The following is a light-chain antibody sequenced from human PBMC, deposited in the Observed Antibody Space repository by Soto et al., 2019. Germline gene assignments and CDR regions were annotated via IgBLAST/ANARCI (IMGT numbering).Light chain of an antibody. CDR1: SSDIGAYNY. CDR3: CSRASSITYV. J-gene: IGLJ1*01. CDR2: EVT. Sequence: QSVLTQPASVSGSPGQSITVSCTGTSSDIGAYNYVSWYQQHPGEAPKLIIYEVTNRPSGVSNRFSGSESGNTASLTISGLQADDEADYYCCSRASSITYVFGSGTKVTVL. V-gene: IGLV2-14*03.